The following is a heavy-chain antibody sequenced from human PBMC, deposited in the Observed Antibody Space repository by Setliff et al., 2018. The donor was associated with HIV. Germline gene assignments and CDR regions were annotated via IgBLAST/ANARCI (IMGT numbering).Heavy chain of an antibody. V-gene: IGHV3-23*01. CDR3: AKHYRGSYYPDAFDM. D-gene: IGHD1-26*01. J-gene: IGHJ3*02. Sequence: PGGSLRLSCVASGFTFINYAMSLVRQAPGKGLESVSAIVGGGSIYYADSVKGRFTISRDHFKDTLYLHMKSLRAEDTAVYYCAKHYRGSYYPDAFDMWGQGTGVTVSS. CDR2: IVGGGSI. CDR1: GFTFINYA.